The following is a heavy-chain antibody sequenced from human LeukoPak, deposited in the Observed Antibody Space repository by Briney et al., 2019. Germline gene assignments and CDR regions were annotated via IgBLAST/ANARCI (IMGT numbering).Heavy chain of an antibody. CDR2: ISYQGSNK. V-gene: IGHV3-30-3*01. J-gene: IGHJ4*02. D-gene: IGHD3-22*01. CDR1: GFTFNIYT. CDR3: ARSRVPHDSGGFYPGDY. Sequence: GGSLRLSCAASGFTFNIYTMHWVRQAPGRGLEWVALISYQGSNKYYTYSVKGRFTISRDNSENTLYLQMNSLRAEDTAVYFCARSRVPHDSGGFYPGDYWGQGTLVTVSS.